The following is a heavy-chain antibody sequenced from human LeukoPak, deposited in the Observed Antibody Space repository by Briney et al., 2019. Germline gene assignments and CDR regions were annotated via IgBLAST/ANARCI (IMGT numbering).Heavy chain of an antibody. CDR1: GGSISSGGYS. CDR2: IYHSGST. D-gene: IGHD4-23*01. Sequence: PSETLSLTCAVSGGSISSGGYSWSWIRQPPGKGLEWIGYIYHSGSTYYNPSLKSRVTISVDRSKNQFSLKLSSVTAADTAVYYCARTADYGGNPEGPYFDYWGQGTLVTVSS. CDR3: ARTADYGGNPEGPYFDY. J-gene: IGHJ4*02. V-gene: IGHV4-30-2*01.